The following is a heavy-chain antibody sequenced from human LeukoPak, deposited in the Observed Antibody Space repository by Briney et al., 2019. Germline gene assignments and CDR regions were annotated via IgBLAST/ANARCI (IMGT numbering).Heavy chain of an antibody. Sequence: GGSLRLSCVASGFTFSSYSMNWVRQAPGKGLEWVSAISGSGDSTYYADSVKGRFTISRDYAKKSLYLQMNSLRAEDTAVYYCASDRVGGNNWFDPWGQGTLVTVSS. V-gene: IGHV3-21*01. CDR1: GFTFSSYS. CDR3: ASDRVGGNNWFDP. J-gene: IGHJ5*02. CDR2: ISGSGDST. D-gene: IGHD1-26*01.